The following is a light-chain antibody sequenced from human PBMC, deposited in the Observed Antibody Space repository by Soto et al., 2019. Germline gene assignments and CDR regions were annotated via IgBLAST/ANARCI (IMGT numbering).Light chain of an antibody. CDR2: NND. CDR1: SANIGINT. J-gene: IGLJ1*01. Sequence: QAVVTQPPSASGTSGQRITISCSGSSANIGINTVNLYQQLPGMGPKLLIYNNDQRPSGVHDRFSGSKSGTSASLAISGLQSDDEAAYSGAAWDDRLKGFYVWGTGNKLTVL. CDR3: AAWDDRLKGFYV. V-gene: IGLV1-44*01.